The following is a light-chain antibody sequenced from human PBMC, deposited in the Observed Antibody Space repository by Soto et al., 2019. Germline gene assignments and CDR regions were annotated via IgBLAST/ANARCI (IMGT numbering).Light chain of an antibody. J-gene: IGKJ5*01. CDR3: QQYNSYPIT. Sequence: DIQMTQSPSTLSGSVGDRVTITCRASQTISSWLAWYQQKPGKAPKXLIYDASNLESGVPSRFSGSGSGTELTITISSLQPDDFETYYCQQYNSYPITFGQGTRLEIK. CDR2: DAS. V-gene: IGKV1-5*01. CDR1: QTISSW.